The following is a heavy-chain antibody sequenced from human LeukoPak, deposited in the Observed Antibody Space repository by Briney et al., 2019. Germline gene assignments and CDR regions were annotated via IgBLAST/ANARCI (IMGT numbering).Heavy chain of an antibody. V-gene: IGHV3-15*01. CDR1: GLTFSNAW. D-gene: IGHD6-19*01. CDR3: TTGDRGWQDY. CDR2: IKRNTDTGTT. J-gene: IGHJ4*02. Sequence: GGSLRLSCAASGLTFSNAWMSWVRQAPGKGLEWVAHIKRNTDTGTTNYGASVEGRFTVSRDDSENTLYLQMNSLKIEDTAVYYCTTGDRGWQDYWGEGTLVTVSS.